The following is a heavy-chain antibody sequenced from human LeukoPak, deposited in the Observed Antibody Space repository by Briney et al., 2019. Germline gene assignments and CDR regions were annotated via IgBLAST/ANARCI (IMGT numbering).Heavy chain of an antibody. D-gene: IGHD2-15*01. CDR2: ISAYNSNT. V-gene: IGHV1-18*01. CDR1: GYTFTSYG. Sequence: ASVKVSCKASGYTFTSYGISWVRQAPGQGLEWMGWISAYNSNTNYAQKLQGRVTMTTDTSTSTAYMELRSLRSDDTAVYYCAREVYCSGGSCYPYYFDYWGQGTLVTVSS. J-gene: IGHJ4*02. CDR3: AREVYCSGGSCYPYYFDY.